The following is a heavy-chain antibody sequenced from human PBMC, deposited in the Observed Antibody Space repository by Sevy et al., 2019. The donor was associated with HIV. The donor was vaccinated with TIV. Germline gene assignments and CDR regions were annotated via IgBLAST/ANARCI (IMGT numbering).Heavy chain of an antibody. D-gene: IGHD5-12*01. CDR3: TRGFIGYNSGDAFDI. CDR1: GYTFTNYA. Sequence: ASVKVSCKASGYTFTNYAMNWVRQAPGQGLQWMGWINTNTGNPTCAQAFTGRFVFSLDTSVSTSYLQISSLKAGDTAVYYCTRGFIGYNSGDAFDIWGQGTMVTVSS. CDR2: INTNTGNP. V-gene: IGHV7-4-1*02. J-gene: IGHJ3*02.